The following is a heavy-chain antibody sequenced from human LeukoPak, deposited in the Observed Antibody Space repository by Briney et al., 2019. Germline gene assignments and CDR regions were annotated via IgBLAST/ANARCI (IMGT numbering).Heavy chain of an antibody. V-gene: IGHV4-4*07. CDR1: GASVTNFY. CDR2: IYASGSI. Sequence: SETLSLTCSVSGASVTNFYWTWIRQPPGKGLEYIGRIYASGSIDHNPSLKSRVTLSVDSSNNQFSLNVTSVTAADTALYYCARSARFNYFYMDVGGKGTGVSVFS. J-gene: IGHJ6*03. D-gene: IGHD2-15*01. CDR3: ARSARFNYFYMDV.